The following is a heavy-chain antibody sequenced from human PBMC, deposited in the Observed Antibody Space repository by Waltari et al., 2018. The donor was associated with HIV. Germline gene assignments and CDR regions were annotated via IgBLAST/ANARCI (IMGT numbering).Heavy chain of an antibody. V-gene: IGHV3-53*02. CDR1: GLTVSDTY. CDR2: IYSGGST. J-gene: IGHJ3*02. CDR3: ARATQDSSGWAVPDAFDI. Sequence: EGQLVETGGGLIQPGGSLRLSCLASGLTVSDTYMSWIRQGPGKGLEWVSLIYSGGSTYYADSVKGRFTISRDNSRNTLYLQMNSLGAEDTAVYYCARATQDSSGWAVPDAFDIWGQGTMVTVSS. D-gene: IGHD6-19*01.